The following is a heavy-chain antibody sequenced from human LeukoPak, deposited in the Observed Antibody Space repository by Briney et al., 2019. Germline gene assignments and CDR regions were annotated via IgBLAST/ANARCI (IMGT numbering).Heavy chain of an antibody. D-gene: IGHD6-19*01. CDR3: ARDTAPLGRQWLTRLGYGMDV. V-gene: IGHV4-59*01. CDR1: VGSISNYY. J-gene: IGHJ6*02. Sequence: PSDTLSLTCNFSVGSISNYYWSWVRQPPGKGLECIGYLYNSGCTNYNPSLKSRVTISVATSKNQFSLKLSSVTAADTAVYYCARDTAPLGRQWLTRLGYGMDVWGQGTTVTVSS. CDR2: LYNSGCT.